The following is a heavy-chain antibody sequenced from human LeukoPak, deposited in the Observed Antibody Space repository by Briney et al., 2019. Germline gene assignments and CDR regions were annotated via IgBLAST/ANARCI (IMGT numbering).Heavy chain of an antibody. D-gene: IGHD5-12*01. V-gene: IGHV1-18*01. CDR1: GYTFTSYG. J-gene: IGHJ6*02. CDR3: ARDYSGYAGGYYYYGMDV. CDR2: ISAYNGNT. Sequence: GASVKVSCKASGYTFTSYGISWVRQAPGQGLEWMGWISAYNGNTNYAQKLQGRVTMTRDTSISTAYMELSRLRSDDTAVYYCARDYSGYAGGYYYYGMDVWGQGTTVTVSS.